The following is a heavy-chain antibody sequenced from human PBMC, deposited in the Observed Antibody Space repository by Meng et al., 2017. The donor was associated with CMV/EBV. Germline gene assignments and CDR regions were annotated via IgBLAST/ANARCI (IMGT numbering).Heavy chain of an antibody. D-gene: IGHD3-10*01. CDR3: ARNYYGSGSWFDP. V-gene: IGHV1-18*01. Sequence: LGQAGAEVKKPVASVKCPCKASGYTFTSYGISWVRQAPGQGLEWMGWISAYNGNTNYAQKLQGRVTMTTDTSTSTAYMELRSLRSDDTAVYYCARNYYGSGSWFDPWGQGTLVTVSS. CDR1: GYTFTSYG. CDR2: ISAYNGNT. J-gene: IGHJ5*02.